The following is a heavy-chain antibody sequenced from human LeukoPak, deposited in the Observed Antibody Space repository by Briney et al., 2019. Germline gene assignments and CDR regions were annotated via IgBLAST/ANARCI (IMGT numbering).Heavy chain of an antibody. CDR3: ARSSRELGGYAPWELMPPFDY. D-gene: IGHD1-7*01. J-gene: IGHJ4*02. Sequence: GGSLRLSCAASGFSFRSHGMNWVRQAPGKGLEWVSYISSSSSTIYYADSVKGRFTISRDNAKNSLYLQMNSLRAEDTAVYYCARSSRELGGYAPWELMPPFDYWGQGTLVTVSS. V-gene: IGHV3-48*01. CDR1: GFSFRSHG. CDR2: ISSSSSTI.